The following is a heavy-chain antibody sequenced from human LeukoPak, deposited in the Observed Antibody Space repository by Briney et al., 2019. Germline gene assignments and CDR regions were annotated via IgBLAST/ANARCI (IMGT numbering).Heavy chain of an antibody. J-gene: IGHJ4*02. CDR1: GCTFTSYY. CDR2: INPSGGST. CDR3: AKQRGFGELYIFDY. Sequence: GASVKVSCKVSGCTFTSYYMHWVRQAPGQGLEWMGIINPSGGSTSYAQKFQGRVTMTRDTSTSTVYMELSSLRSEDTAVYYCAKQRGFGELYIFDYWGQGTLVTVSS. V-gene: IGHV1-46*01. D-gene: IGHD3-10*01.